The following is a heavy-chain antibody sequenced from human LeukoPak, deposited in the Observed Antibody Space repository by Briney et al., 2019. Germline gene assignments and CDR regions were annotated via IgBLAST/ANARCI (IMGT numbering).Heavy chain of an antibody. Sequence: SVKVSCKASGYTFTSYGISWVRQAPGQGLEWMGGIIPIFGTANYAQKFQGRVTITADESTSTAYMELSSLRSEDTAVYYCARTRLGYCSSTSCPYFDYWGQGTLVTVSS. CDR1: GYTFTSYG. V-gene: IGHV1-69*13. J-gene: IGHJ4*02. CDR2: IIPIFGTA. D-gene: IGHD2-2*01. CDR3: ARTRLGYCSSTSCPYFDY.